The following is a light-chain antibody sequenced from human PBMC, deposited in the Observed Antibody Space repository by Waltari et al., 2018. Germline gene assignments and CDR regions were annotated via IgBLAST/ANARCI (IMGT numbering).Light chain of an antibody. CDR2: AAS. Sequence: DIQMTQSPSSVSASVGDRVTITCRASQDVSNWLAWYQQKPGKPPQFLIYAASSLQIGVPSRFSGSGSGTDFTLTISSLQPDDFATYYCQQANTFPYTFGQGTKVEIK. V-gene: IGKV1-12*01. CDR3: QQANTFPYT. CDR1: QDVSNW. J-gene: IGKJ2*01.